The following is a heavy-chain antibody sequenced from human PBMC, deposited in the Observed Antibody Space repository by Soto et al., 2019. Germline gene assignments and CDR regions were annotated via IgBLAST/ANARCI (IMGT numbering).Heavy chain of an antibody. D-gene: IGHD5-18*01. J-gene: IGHJ4*02. V-gene: IGHV4-39*01. Sequence: SETLSLTCTVSGGSINSSSYYWGWIRQPPGKGLEWIGSIYYSGSTYYNPSLKSRVTISVDTSKNQFSLKLSSVTAADTAVYYCARLGRDTAMVRYYFDYWGQGTLVTVSS. CDR1: GGSINSSSYY. CDR2: IYYSGST. CDR3: ARLGRDTAMVRYYFDY.